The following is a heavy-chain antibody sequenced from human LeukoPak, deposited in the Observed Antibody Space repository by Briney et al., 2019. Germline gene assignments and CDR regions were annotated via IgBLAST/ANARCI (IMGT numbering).Heavy chain of an antibody. V-gene: IGHV3-23*01. CDR1: GFTFSSDA. CDR3: AKMRVGYCSSTSCFLFDY. Sequence: GGSLRLSCAVSGFTFSSDAMSWVRQAPGKGLEWVSAIVGSGGSTYHADSVKGRFTISRDNSKNTLYLQMNSLRAEDTAVYYCAKMRVGYCSSTSCFLFDYWGQGTLVTVSS. J-gene: IGHJ4*02. D-gene: IGHD2-2*01. CDR2: IVGSGGST.